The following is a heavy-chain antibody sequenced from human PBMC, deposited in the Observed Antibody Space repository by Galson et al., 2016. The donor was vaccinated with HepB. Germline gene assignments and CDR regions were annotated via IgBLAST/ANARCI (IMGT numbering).Heavy chain of an antibody. V-gene: IGHV6-1*01. CDR1: GDSVSSNRAV. J-gene: IGHJ4*02. Sequence: CAISGDSVSSNRAVWNWIRQSPSTGLEWLGRTYYDRSKWHSEYAVSVQSRILINADTSNNQVSLLLTSVTPEDTAVYYCARDGEGGWSHFENWGQGTLVTVSS. D-gene: IGHD6-19*01. CDR3: ARDGEGGWSHFEN. CDR2: TYYDRSKWHS.